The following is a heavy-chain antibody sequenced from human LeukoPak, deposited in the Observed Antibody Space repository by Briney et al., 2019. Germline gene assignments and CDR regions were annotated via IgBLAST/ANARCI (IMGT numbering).Heavy chain of an antibody. J-gene: IGHJ3*02. CDR3: ARGPRRDGYNYLGDAFDI. CDR1: GYSFTSYD. CDR2: MNPNSGNT. Sequence: ASVKVSCKASGYSFTSYDINWVRQATGQGLEWMGWMNPNSGNTGYAQKFQGRVTMTRNTSISTAYMELSSLRSEDTAVYYCARGPRRDGYNYLGDAFDIWGQGTMVTVSS. V-gene: IGHV1-8*01. D-gene: IGHD5-24*01.